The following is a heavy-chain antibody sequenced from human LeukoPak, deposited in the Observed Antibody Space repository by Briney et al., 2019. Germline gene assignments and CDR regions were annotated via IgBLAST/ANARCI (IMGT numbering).Heavy chain of an antibody. D-gene: IGHD3-22*01. CDR1: GFTFSSYW. J-gene: IGHJ4*02. V-gene: IGHV3-7*01. CDR3: ARLDTSAYYYFDY. CDR2: IRQDGGEK. Sequence: GGSLRLSCAVSGFTFSSYWMNWVRQAPGKGLEWVASIRQDGGEKSYVDSVKGRFTISRDNAKNSLYLQMDSLRAEDTAIYYCARLDTSAYYYFDYWGQGTLVTVSS.